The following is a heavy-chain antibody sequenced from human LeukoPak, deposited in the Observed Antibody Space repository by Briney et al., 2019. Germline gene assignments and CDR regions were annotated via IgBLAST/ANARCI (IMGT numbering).Heavy chain of an antibody. CDR2: IWYDGSNK. V-gene: IGHV3-33*01. CDR3: ARLKGSYFDC. J-gene: IGHJ4*02. D-gene: IGHD2-15*01. CDR1: GLTFSSHG. Sequence: GGSLGLSCAASGLTFSSHGMLWVRQAPGKGLEWVALIWYDGSNKYHADSVKGRFTISRDNSKNMLYLQMNSLRAEDTAVYYCARLKGSYFDCWGQGTLVTVSS.